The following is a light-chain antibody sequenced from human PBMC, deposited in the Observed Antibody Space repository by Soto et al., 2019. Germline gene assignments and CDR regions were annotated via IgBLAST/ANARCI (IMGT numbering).Light chain of an antibody. CDR1: QCLLHSNGYKY. J-gene: IGKJ1*01. Sequence: DIVMTHSPLSLPVTPGERASISCRSSQCLLHSNGYKYLDWYLQKTGQSPQLLIYLASYRASGVPDRLSGSGSGTDFKLQISRVEAEDVGVYYCMKALRTPLTCGQGTKVDIK. CDR3: MKALRTPLT. CDR2: LAS. V-gene: IGKV2-28*01.